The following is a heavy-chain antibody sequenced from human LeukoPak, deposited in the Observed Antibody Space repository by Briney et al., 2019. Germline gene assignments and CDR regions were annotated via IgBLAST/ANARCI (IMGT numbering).Heavy chain of an antibody. D-gene: IGHD1-26*01. V-gene: IGHV3-48*03. CDR3: ARGERWELRSFDY. Sequence: GGSLRLSCAASGFTFSSYEMNWVRLAPGKGLEWVSYISSSGSTIYYADSVKGRFTISRDNAKNSLYLQMNSLRAEDTAVYYCARGERWELRSFDYWGQGTLVTVSS. CDR1: GFTFSSYE. J-gene: IGHJ4*02. CDR2: ISSSGSTI.